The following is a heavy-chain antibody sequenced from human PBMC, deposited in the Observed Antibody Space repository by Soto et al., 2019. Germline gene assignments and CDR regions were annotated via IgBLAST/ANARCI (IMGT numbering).Heavy chain of an antibody. D-gene: IGHD3-3*01. CDR3: ARHGASYDFWSGYPPSNLDY. CDR1: GGSISSYY. CDR2: IYYSGST. Sequence: PSETLSLTCTVSGGSISSYYWSWIRQPPGKGLEWIGYIYYSGSTNYNPSLKSRLTISVDTSKNQFSLKLRSVTAADTAVYYCARHGASYDFWSGYPPSNLDYWGQGTLVTVSS. J-gene: IGHJ4*02. V-gene: IGHV4-59*08.